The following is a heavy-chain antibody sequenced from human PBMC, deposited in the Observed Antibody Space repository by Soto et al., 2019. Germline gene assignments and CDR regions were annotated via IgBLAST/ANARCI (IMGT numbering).Heavy chain of an antibody. CDR3: ATADIPIYYYGMDV. CDR2: VNPNSGGT. V-gene: IGHV1-2*02. J-gene: IGHJ6*02. D-gene: IGHD2-2*02. Sequence: ASVKVSFKASGYIFTGYHMHWVRQAPGQGLECMGWVNPNSGGTKYAQKFQGRVTMTRDTSISTAYMELSSLRSDDTAVEYSATADIPIYYYGMDVWGQGTTVTGSS. CDR1: GYIFTGYH.